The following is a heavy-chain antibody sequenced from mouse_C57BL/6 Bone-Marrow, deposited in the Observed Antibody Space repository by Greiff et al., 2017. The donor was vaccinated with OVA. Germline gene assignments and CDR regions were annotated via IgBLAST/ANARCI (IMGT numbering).Heavy chain of an antibody. V-gene: IGHV6-3*01. Sequence: EVKLMESGGGLVQPGGSMKLSCVASGFTFSNYWMNWVRQSPEKGLEWVAQIRLKSDNYATHYAESVKGRFTISRDDSKSSVYLQMNNLRAEDTGIYYCTGITTVVAHWYFDVWGTGTTVTVSS. CDR2: IRLKSDNYAT. D-gene: IGHD1-1*01. CDR3: TGITTVVAHWYFDV. CDR1: GFTFSNYW. J-gene: IGHJ1*03.